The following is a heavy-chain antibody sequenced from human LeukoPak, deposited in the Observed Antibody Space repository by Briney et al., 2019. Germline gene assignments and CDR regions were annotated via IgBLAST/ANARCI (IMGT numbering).Heavy chain of an antibody. CDR2: IYTSGST. V-gene: IGHV4-4*07. D-gene: IGHD1-26*01. CDR3: ARSRVGATPRAYNWFDP. J-gene: IGHJ5*02. CDR1: GGSISSYY. Sequence: PSETLSLTCTVSGGSISSYYWSWIRQPAGKGLEWIGRIYTSGSTNYNPSLKSRVTMSVDTSKNQFSLKLSSVTAADTAVYYCARSRVGATPRAYNWFDPWGQGTLVTVSS.